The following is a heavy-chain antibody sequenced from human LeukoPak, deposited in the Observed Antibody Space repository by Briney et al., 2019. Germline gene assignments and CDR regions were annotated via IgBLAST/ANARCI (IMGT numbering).Heavy chain of an antibody. CDR3: ARDKVVVVVAAKYNWFDP. D-gene: IGHD2-15*01. CDR2: IWYDGSNK. CDR1: GFPFSRYG. J-gene: IGHJ5*02. Sequence: PGGSLRLSCSASGFPFSRYGMHGVRQAPGKGLEGVAVIWYDGSNKYYAASVKGRFTISRDNSKNTLYLQMNSLRAEDTAVYYCARDKVVVVVAAKYNWFDPWGQGTLVTVSS. V-gene: IGHV3-33*01.